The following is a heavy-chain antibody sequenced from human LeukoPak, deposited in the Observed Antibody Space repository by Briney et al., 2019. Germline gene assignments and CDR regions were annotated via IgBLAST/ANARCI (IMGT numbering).Heavy chain of an antibody. CDR1: GFTFSSYT. J-gene: IGHJ6*03. CDR3: ARFAAGGSYYYYMDV. Sequence: GGSLRLSCAASGFTFSSYTMNWVRQPPGKGLEWVSNIGTSSTTIYYADSVKGRFTISRDNAKNSMYLQMNSLRADDTAVYYCARFAAGGSYYYYMDVWG. V-gene: IGHV3-48*01. D-gene: IGHD6-25*01. CDR2: IGTSSTTI.